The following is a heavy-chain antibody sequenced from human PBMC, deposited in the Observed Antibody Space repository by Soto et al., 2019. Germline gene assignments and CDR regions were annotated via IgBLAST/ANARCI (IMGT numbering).Heavy chain of an antibody. D-gene: IGHD3-3*01. J-gene: IGHJ4*02. V-gene: IGHV3-23*01. CDR1: GFTFSSYA. CDR3: AKGKANTVFGVDTLFDY. CDR2: ISGNGGYT. Sequence: VGSLRLSCAASGFTFSSYAMTWVRQAPGKGLEWVSTISGNGGYTYYSDSVRGRFTIPRDNSKKTLYLQMDSLRADDTAVFYRAKGKANTVFGVDTLFDYWGQGTQVTVSS.